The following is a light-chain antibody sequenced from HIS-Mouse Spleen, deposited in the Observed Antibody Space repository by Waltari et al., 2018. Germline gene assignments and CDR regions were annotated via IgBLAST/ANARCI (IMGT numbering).Light chain of an antibody. CDR2: AAS. V-gene: IGKV1-9*01. CDR3: QQLNSYPPT. J-gene: IGKJ1*01. Sequence: DIQLTPSPSFLSASLGDRVTTTCRASQGISSYLAWYQQKPGKAPKLLIYAASTLQSGVPSRFSGSGSGTEFTLTISSLQPEDFATYYCQQLNSYPPTFGQGTKVEIK. CDR1: QGISSY.